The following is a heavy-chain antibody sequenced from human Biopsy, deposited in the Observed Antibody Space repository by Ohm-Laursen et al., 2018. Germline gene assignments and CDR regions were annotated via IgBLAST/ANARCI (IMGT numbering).Heavy chain of an antibody. CDR1: GGSFTGHY. CDR2: IFYSANT. J-gene: IGHJ4*02. Sequence: SDTLSLTCTVSGGSFTGHYWTWIRQPPGKGLEWIGNIFYSANTYYNPSLKSRVTISVDTSKDQFSLKQSSVTAADTAVYYCARLGSGDYFPTFFDFWGQGALVTVSS. D-gene: IGHD5-12*01. CDR3: ARLGSGDYFPTFFDF. V-gene: IGHV4-59*06.